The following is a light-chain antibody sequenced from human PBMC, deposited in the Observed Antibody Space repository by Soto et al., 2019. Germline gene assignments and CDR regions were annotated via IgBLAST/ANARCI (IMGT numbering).Light chain of an antibody. J-gene: IGKJ1*01. Sequence: EIVLTQSPGTLSLSPGERASLSCRASQSVRSSSLAWYQQKPGQPPRLLIYGASSRATGIPDSFSGRGSGTDFALTISRLEPEDFTVYCCQQYGASRDTDRWTFGPGTKVEIK. CDR1: QSVRSSS. CDR2: GAS. V-gene: IGKV3-20*01. CDR3: QQYGASRDTDRWT.